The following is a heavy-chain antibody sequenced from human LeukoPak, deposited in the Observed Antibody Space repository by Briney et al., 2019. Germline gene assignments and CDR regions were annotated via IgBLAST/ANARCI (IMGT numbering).Heavy chain of an antibody. CDR1: GFTFSSRDW. CDR2: IKQDGSEK. V-gene: IGHV3-7*03. D-gene: IGHD2-15*01. Sequence: GGSLRLSCVASGFTFSSRDWMTWVRQAPGKWLEWVANIKQDGSEKNYVDSVKGRFTISRDNAKNSLFLQMNSLRAEDTAVYYCARVLRYCSGGNCYSGGLGYMDVWGKGTTVTISS. J-gene: IGHJ6*03. CDR3: ARVLRYCSGGNCYSGGLGYMDV.